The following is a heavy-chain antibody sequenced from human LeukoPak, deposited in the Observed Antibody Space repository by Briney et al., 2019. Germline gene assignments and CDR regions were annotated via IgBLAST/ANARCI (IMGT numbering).Heavy chain of an antibody. Sequence: GGSLRLYCAASGFTFSSYAMHWGRQAPGKGLEWVAVISYDGSNKHYADSVKGRFTISRDNSKNTLYLQMNSLRAEDTAVYYCAREQWLPVGYYGMDVWGQGTTVTVSS. J-gene: IGHJ6*02. V-gene: IGHV3-30-3*01. D-gene: IGHD6-19*01. CDR3: AREQWLPVGYYGMDV. CDR1: GFTFSSYA. CDR2: ISYDGSNK.